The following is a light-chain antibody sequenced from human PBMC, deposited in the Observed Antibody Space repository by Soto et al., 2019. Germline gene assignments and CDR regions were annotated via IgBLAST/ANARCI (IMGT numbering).Light chain of an antibody. V-gene: IGLV2-23*02. CDR3: CSYAGSSXV. CDR1: SSDVGSYNL. Sequence: QSVLTQPASVSGSPGQSITISCTGTSSDVGSYNLVSWYQQHPGKAPKLMIYEVTKRPSGVSNRFSGSKSGNTASLTISGLQAEDEADYYCCSYAGSSXVFGTGTKVTVL. CDR2: EVT. J-gene: IGLJ1*01.